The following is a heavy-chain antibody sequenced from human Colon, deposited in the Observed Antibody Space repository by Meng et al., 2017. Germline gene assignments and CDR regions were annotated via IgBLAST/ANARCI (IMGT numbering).Heavy chain of an antibody. CDR2: IYYSGST. CDR1: GGSVSMGSYY. V-gene: IGHV4-61*01. D-gene: IGHD3-22*01. CDR3: ARGASDYDFDY. Sequence: GQRQESGPGLVRPSETLSLTCTVSGGSVSMGSYYWSWTRQPPGKGLEWIGYIYYSGSTNYNPSLKSRVTISVDTSKNQFSLKLSSVTAADTAVYYCARGASDYDFDYWGQGTLVTVSS. J-gene: IGHJ4*02.